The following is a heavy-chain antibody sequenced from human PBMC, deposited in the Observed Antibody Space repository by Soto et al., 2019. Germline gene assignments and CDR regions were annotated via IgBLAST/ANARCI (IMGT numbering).Heavy chain of an antibody. D-gene: IGHD2-8*01. CDR3: ARLIGNSWLDS. Sequence: SQTLSLTCAISGDSVSTNSATWDWIRQSPSRGLEWLGRTYYRSNWYTDYAVSVKGRITISPDTSNNQLSLQLNSVIPDDTVFYYCARLIGNSWLDSWGQGTLVTVSS. V-gene: IGHV6-1*01. CDR1: GDSVSTNSAT. CDR2: TYYRSNWYT. J-gene: IGHJ5*01.